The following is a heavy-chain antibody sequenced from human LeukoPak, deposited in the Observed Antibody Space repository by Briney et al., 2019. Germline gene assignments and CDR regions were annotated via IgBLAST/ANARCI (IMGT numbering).Heavy chain of an antibody. V-gene: IGHV3-23*01. J-gene: IGHJ6*04. CDR2: IRGSGDST. D-gene: IGHD3-3*01. CDR1: GFTFSTYA. Sequence: GGSLRLSCAASGFTFSTYAMTWVRQAPGKGLEWVSGIRGSGDSTYYADSVKGRFTISSDNSKNTLYLQMNSLRAEDTAVYYCAKDTRGIRFLEWSAGMDVWGKGTTVTVSS. CDR3: AKDTRGIRFLEWSAGMDV.